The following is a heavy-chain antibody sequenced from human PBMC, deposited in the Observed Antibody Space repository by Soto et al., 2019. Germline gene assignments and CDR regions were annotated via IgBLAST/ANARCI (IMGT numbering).Heavy chain of an antibody. J-gene: IGHJ4*02. CDR1: GFTFSTYA. CDR3: VPLCRYCSTTTPS. CDR2: ISGNGGDYT. Sequence: GGSLRLSCAASGFTFSTYAMSWVRQAPRKGPEWVSAISGNGGDYTYYADSVKGRFTISRDNSKNTLYLQMNSLRAEDTAVYYCVPLCRYCSTTTPSWGQGTLVTVSS. V-gene: IGHV3-23*01. D-gene: IGHD2-2*01.